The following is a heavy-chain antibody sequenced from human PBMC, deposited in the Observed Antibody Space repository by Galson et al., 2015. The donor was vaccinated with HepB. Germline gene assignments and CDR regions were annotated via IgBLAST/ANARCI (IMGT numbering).Heavy chain of an antibody. CDR2: INPNSGGT. CDR1: GYTFTGYY. V-gene: IGHV1-2*02. J-gene: IGHJ4*02. CDR3: AIINSGWHTHFDY. D-gene: IGHD6-19*01. Sequence: SVKVSCKASGYTFTGYYMHWVRQAPGQGLEWMGWINPNSGGTNYAQKFQGRVTMTRDTSISTAYMELSRLRSDDTAVYYCAIINSGWHTHFDYWGQGTLVTVSS.